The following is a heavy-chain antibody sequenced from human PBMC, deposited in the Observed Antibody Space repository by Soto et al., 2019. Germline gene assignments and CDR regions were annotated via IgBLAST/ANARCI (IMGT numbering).Heavy chain of an antibody. CDR2: IYYTGST. V-gene: IGHV4-61*01. J-gene: IGHJ4*02. CDR1: GGPVSSGSYY. Sequence: PSETLSLTCTVSGGPVSSGSYYWSWIRQPPGKELEWIGYIYYTGSTNYNPSLKSRVTISVDTSKNQFSLNLSSVTAADTAVYYCARRWGPTFDYWGQGTLVTVSS. D-gene: IGHD1-26*01. CDR3: ARRWGPTFDY.